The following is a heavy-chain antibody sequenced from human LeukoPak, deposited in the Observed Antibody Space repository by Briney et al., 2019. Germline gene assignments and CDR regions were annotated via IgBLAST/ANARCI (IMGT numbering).Heavy chain of an antibody. J-gene: IGHJ4*02. CDR2: ISSSSSTI. CDR1: GFTFSSYS. D-gene: IGHD4-11*01. V-gene: IGHV3-48*01. Sequence: GGSLRLSCAASGFTFSSYSMNWVRQAPGKGLEWVSYISSSSSTIYYADSVKGRLTISRDNAKNSLYLQMNSLRAEDTAVYYCARDQVVTTVTTTFDYWGQGTLVTVSS. CDR3: ARDQVVTTVTTTFDY.